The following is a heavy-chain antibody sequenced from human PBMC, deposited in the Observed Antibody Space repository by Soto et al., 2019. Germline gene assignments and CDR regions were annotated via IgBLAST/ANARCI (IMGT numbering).Heavy chain of an antibody. CDR2: ISYDGSNK. J-gene: IGHJ6*02. D-gene: IGHD6-6*01. V-gene: IGHV3-30-3*01. CDR3: ARDLSEIAARLYSYYYYGMDV. Sequence: GGSLRLSCAASGFTFSSYAMHWVRQAPGKGLEWVAVISYDGSNKYYADSVKGRFTISRDNSKNTLYLQMNSLRAEDTAVYYCARDLSEIAARLYSYYYYGMDVWGQGTTVTVSS. CDR1: GFTFSSYA.